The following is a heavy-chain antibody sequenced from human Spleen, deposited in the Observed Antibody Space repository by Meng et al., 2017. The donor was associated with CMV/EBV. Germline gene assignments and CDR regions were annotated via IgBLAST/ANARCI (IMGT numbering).Heavy chain of an antibody. D-gene: IGHD6-13*01. CDR3: ARHADVGSTFTYFDY. J-gene: IGHJ4*02. Sequence: GEEVKKPGESLRISCKGSGYNFTNYWIGWVRQMPGKGLEWMGIIYPGDSDTRYSPSFQGQVTISSDKSLSTAHLQWSSLKASDTAMYYCARHADVGSTFTYFDYWGQGTLVTVSS. CDR2: IYPGDSDT. CDR1: GYNFTNYW. V-gene: IGHV5-51*01.